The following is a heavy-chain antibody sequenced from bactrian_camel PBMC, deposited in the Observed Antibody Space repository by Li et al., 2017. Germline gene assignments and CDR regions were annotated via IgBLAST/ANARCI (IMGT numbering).Heavy chain of an antibody. CDR1: GFTFSSYY. V-gene: IGHV3S1*01. Sequence: HVQLVESGGGLVQPGGSLRLSCVASGFTFSSYYMSWVRQAPGKGLEWVSGIGTSSVTTVYADSVKGRFTISRDNAKNTLYLQLNSLKTEDTAMYFCASWGYGGSGSDYWGQGTQVTVS. CDR2: IGTSSVTT. J-gene: IGHJ4*01. D-gene: IGHD6*01. CDR3: ASWGYGGSGSDY.